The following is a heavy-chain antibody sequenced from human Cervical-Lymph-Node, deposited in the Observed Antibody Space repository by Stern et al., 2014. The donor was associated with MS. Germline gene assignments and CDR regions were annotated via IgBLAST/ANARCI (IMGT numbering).Heavy chain of an antibody. D-gene: IGHD4-17*01. V-gene: IGHV1-69*01. Sequence: VQLLESGAEVKKPGSSVKVSCKASGGPFRSYAISWGRQPPGQGLEWMGGIIPIFGTANYAQKFQGRVTITADESTSTAYMELSSLRSEDTAVYYCAIKTTGDYYFDYWGQGTLVTVSS. CDR3: AIKTTGDYYFDY. CDR2: IIPIFGTA. J-gene: IGHJ4*02. CDR1: GGPFRSYA.